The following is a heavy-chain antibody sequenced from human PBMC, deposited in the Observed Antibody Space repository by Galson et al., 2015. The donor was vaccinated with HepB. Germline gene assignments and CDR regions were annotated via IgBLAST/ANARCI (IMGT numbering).Heavy chain of an antibody. CDR3: ANTPVIGYCSGGSCPSYYYYMDV. J-gene: IGHJ6*03. CDR2: ISYDGSNK. CDR1: GFTSSSYG. V-gene: IGHV3-30*18. D-gene: IGHD2-15*01. Sequence: SLRLSCAASGFTSSSYGMHWVRQAPGKGLEWVAVISYDGSNKYYADSVKGRFTISRDNSKNTLYLQMNSLRAEDTAVYYCANTPVIGYCSGGSCPSYYYYMDVWGKGTTVTVSS.